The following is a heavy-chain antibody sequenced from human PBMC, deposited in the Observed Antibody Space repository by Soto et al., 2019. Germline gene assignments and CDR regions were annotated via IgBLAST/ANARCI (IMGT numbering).Heavy chain of an antibody. CDR1: GYTLTDYY. Sequence: QVHLVQSGAEVKKPGASVTVSCKTSGYTLTDYYMHWVRQAPGQGLEWMAWINPHTGDTGIAERFQGRVTITRDTSTNTALMALTSLTSDDTAIYFCAREGGAAPGARREWYLDLWGRGSLVTVSS. CDR2: INPHTGDT. J-gene: IGHJ2*01. CDR3: AREGGAAPGARREWYLDL. D-gene: IGHD6-25*01. V-gene: IGHV1-2*02.